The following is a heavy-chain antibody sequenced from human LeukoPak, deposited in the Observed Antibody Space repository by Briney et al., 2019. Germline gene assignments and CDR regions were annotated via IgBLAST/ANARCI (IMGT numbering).Heavy chain of an antibody. CDR1: GFTFSSYS. CDR3: ARLVWDTTMADGDIDS. J-gene: IGHJ4*02. Sequence: GVSLRLSCAASGFTFSSYSMNWVRQAPGKGREWVSSLISASTYIYYADSVKGLFTISRDNAKNSLYLQRNSLRAEDTAMYYCARLVWDTTMADGDIDSWGQGTLLIVSS. CDR2: LISASTYI. V-gene: IGHV3-21*01. D-gene: IGHD5-18*01.